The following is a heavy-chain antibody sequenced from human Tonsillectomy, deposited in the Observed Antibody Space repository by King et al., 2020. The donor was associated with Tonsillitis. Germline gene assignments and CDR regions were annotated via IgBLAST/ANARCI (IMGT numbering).Heavy chain of an antibody. CDR3: ARVGSKQWLVPDYFDY. J-gene: IGHJ4*02. D-gene: IGHD6-19*01. V-gene: IGHV3-20*04. CDR1: GFRFDDNG. CDR2: INWNGGST. Sequence: VQLVESGGGVVRPGGSLRLSCAASGFRFDDNGMSWVRQAPGKGLEWVSGINWNGGSTGYADSVKGRFTISRDNAKNSLYLQINSLRAEDTALYYCARVGSKQWLVPDYFDYWGQGTLVTVSS.